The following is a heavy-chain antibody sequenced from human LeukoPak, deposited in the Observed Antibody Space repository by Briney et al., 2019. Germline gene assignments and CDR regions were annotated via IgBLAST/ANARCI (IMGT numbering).Heavy chain of an antibody. CDR2: LSYVVSNK. V-gene: IGHV3-30-3*01. Sequence: GGSRSPSWEASGFTLGTFAIRWVRQGQGRGLGWVEVLSYVVSNKYYADSVKGRFTISRDNSKNTLYLQMSSLSAEDTAVYYCARTTTPHYYGSGSYALGYWGQGTLVTVPS. CDR1: GFTLGTFA. CDR3: ARTTTPHYYGSGSYALGY. J-gene: IGHJ4*02. D-gene: IGHD3-10*01.